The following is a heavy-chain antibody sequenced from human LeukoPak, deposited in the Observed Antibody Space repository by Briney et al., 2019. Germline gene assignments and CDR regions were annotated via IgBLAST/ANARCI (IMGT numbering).Heavy chain of an antibody. CDR2: VYHSGST. CDR1: GYSIRTGYY. J-gene: IGHJ3*02. V-gene: IGHV4-38-2*01. CDR3: ASSYFSLGAFDI. D-gene: IGHD2/OR15-2a*01. Sequence: ASETLSLTCGVSGYSIRTGYYWGWVRQPPGKGLEWVGSVYHSGSTYYNPSLKSRVNILVDTSKNQFSLRLTSVTAADTAVYYCASSYFSLGAFDIWGQGTMVTVSS.